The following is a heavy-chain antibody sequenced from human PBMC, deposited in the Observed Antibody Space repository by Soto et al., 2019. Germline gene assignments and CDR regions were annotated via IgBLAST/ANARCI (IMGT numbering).Heavy chain of an antibody. CDR3: ARDFEY. V-gene: IGHV3-74*01. CDR2: INSDGSST. J-gene: IGHJ4*02. Sequence: EVQLVESGGGLVQPGGSLRLSCEASGFTFSTFWMHWVRQAPGKGLVWVSRINSDGSSTNYADSVKGRVTISRDNAKNTLYLQLNSLRTEDKAVYYCARDFEYWGQGTLVTVSS. CDR1: GFTFSTFW.